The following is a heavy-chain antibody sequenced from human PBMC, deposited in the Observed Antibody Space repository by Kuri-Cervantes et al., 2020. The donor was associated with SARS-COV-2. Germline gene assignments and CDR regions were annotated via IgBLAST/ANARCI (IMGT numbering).Heavy chain of an antibody. D-gene: IGHD3-3*01. CDR2: MNPNSGNT. V-gene: IGHV1-8*01. CDR1: GYTFTSYD. J-gene: IGHJ5*02. Sequence: ASVKVSCKASGYTFTSYDINWVRQATGQGLEWMGWMNPNSGNTGYAQKFQGRVTMTRNTSISTAYMELSSLRSEDTAVYYCARVSTLRFLEWLSLDPWGQGTLVTVSS. CDR3: ARVSTLRFLEWLSLDP.